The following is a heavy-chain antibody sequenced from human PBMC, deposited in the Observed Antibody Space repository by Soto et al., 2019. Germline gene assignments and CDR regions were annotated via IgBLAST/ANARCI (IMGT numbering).Heavy chain of an antibody. CDR1: GGSISSSSYY. J-gene: IGHJ5*02. D-gene: IGHD6-13*01. CDR2: IYYSGST. V-gene: IGHV4-39*01. CDR3: ARHIAAAGTGNWFDP. Sequence: SETLSLTCTVSGGSISSSSYYWGWIRQPPGKGLEWIGSIYYSGSTYYNPSLKSRVTISVDTSKNQFSLKLSSVTAADTAVYYCARHIAAAGTGNWFDPWGQGTLVTVSS.